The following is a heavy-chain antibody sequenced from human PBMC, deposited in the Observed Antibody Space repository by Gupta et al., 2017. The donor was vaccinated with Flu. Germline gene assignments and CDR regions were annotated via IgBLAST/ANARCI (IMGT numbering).Heavy chain of an antibody. CDR2: IYYSGTT. Sequence: YWGWIRQPPGKGLEWIGYIYYSGTTYYNPSLKSRVTISLDTSKNQFSLELTSVTAADTAVYYCARHKYSYDSNGPPGRFDPWGQGTLVTVSS. V-gene: IGHV4-39*01. CDR3: ARHKYSYDSNGPPGRFDP. CDR1: Y. J-gene: IGHJ5*02. D-gene: IGHD3-22*01.